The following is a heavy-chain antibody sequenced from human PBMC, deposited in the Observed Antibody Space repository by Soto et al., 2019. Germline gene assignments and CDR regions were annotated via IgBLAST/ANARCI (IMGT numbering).Heavy chain of an antibody. CDR1: GDSVSSNSAA. D-gene: IGHD2-2*01. Sequence: SQTLSLTCAISGDSVSSNSAAWNWIRQSPSRGLEWLGRTYYRSKWYNDYAVSVKSRITINPDTSKNQFSLQLNSVTPEDTAVYYCARVFIGGRVPAAMARDICGQGTMVTVSS. CDR2: TYYRSKWYN. V-gene: IGHV6-1*01. J-gene: IGHJ3*02. CDR3: ARVFIGGRVPAAMARDI.